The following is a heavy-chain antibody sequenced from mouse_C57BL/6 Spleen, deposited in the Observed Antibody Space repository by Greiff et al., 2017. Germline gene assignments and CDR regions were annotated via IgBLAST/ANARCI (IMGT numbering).Heavy chain of an antibody. Sequence: VQLQQSGAELVRPGASVKLSCKASGYTFTDYYINWVKQRPGQGLEWIARIYPGSGNNYYNEKFKGKATLTAEKSSSTAYMQLSSLTSEDSAVYFCARGDYGSSYDFDVWGTGTTVTVSS. J-gene: IGHJ1*03. CDR2: IYPGSGNN. CDR1: GYTFTDYY. D-gene: IGHD1-1*01. CDR3: ARGDYGSSYDFDV. V-gene: IGHV1-76*01.